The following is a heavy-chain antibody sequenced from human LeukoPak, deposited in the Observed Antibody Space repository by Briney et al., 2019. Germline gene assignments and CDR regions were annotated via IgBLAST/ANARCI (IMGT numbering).Heavy chain of an antibody. CDR2: ISYDGSNK. Sequence: GGSLRLSCAASGFTFSSYAMHWVRQAPGKGLEWVAVISYDGSNKYYADSVKGRFTISRDNSKNTLYLQMNSLRAEDTAVYYCARGDDYGDYFYFDYWGQGTLVTVSS. CDR1: GFTFSSYA. V-gene: IGHV3-30*04. D-gene: IGHD4-17*01. CDR3: ARGDDYGDYFYFDY. J-gene: IGHJ4*02.